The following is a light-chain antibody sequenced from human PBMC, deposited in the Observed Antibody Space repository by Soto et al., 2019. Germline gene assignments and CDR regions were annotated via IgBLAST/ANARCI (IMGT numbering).Light chain of an antibody. V-gene: IGLV2-14*01. J-gene: IGLJ1*01. Sequence: QSALTQPASVSGSPGQSIAISCTGTSGDVGGYDYVSWYQQHPDKAPKFMIYEVTKRPSWVSNRFSGSKSGNTASLTISGLQPEDEADYYCSSHTSGSTRVFGSGTKVTVL. CDR1: SGDVGGYDY. CDR3: SSHTSGSTRV. CDR2: EVT.